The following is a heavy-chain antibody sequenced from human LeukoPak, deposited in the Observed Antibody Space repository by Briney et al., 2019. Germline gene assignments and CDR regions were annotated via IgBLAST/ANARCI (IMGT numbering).Heavy chain of an antibody. CDR1: GFTFSSYG. V-gene: IGHV3-30*18. D-gene: IGHD6-19*01. J-gene: IGHJ4*02. Sequence: PGGSLRLSCAASGFTFSSYGMHWVRQAPGKGLEWVAVISYDGSNKYYADSVKGRFTISTDNSKNTLYLQMNSLRAEDTAVYYCAKQSSSGVGDYWGQGTLVTVSS. CDR2: ISYDGSNK. CDR3: AKQSSSGVGDY.